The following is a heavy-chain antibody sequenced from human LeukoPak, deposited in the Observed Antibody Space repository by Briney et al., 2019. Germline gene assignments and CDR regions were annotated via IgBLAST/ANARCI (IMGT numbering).Heavy chain of an antibody. J-gene: IGHJ6*02. CDR3: ATRVDYRSGYYYGMDV. V-gene: IGHV1-69*01. CDR1: GGTFSSYA. Sequence: ASVKVSCKASGGTFSSYAISWVRQAPGQGLEWMGGIIPIFGTANYAQKFQGRVTITADESTSTAYMELSSLRSEDTAVYYCATRVDYRSGYYYGMDVWGQGTTVTVSS. D-gene: IGHD4-11*01. CDR2: IIPIFGTA.